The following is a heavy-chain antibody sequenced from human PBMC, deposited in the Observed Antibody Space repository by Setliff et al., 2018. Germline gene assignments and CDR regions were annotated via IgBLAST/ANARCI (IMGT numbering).Heavy chain of an antibody. Sequence: ASVKVSCKAYGYSFSDSAVNWVRQAPGQGLEWVGWISAYSGNAYYAQKLQDRVTLTTDTSTTTAYLELRSLRPDDTAVYYCARDPLYRENLSRVFDFWGQGTMVTVSS. CDR1: GYSFSDSA. CDR3: ARDPLYRENLSRVFDF. D-gene: IGHD3-16*02. V-gene: IGHV1-18*01. CDR2: ISAYSGNA. J-gene: IGHJ3*01.